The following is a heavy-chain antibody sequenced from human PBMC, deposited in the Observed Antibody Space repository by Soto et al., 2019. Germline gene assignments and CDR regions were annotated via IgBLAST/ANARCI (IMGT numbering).Heavy chain of an antibody. CDR2: IGTAGDT. J-gene: IGHJ6*02. CDR1: GFTFSSYD. CDR3: ARDLRNYDILTGYYRGYYYGMDV. V-gene: IGHV3-13*01. D-gene: IGHD3-9*01. Sequence: GGSLRLSCAASGFTFSSYDMHWVRQATGKGLEWVSAIGTAGDTYYPGSVKGRFTISRENAKNSLYLQMNSLRAEDTAVYYCARDLRNYDILTGYYRGYYYGMDVWGQGTTVTVSS.